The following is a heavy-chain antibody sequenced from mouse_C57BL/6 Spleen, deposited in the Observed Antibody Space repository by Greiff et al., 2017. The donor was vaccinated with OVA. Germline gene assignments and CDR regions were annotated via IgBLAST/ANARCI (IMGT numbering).Heavy chain of an antibody. V-gene: IGHV6-6*01. CDR1: GFTFSDAW. D-gene: IGHD1-1*01. CDR3: TTLRYPYWYFDV. CDR2: IRNKANNHAT. J-gene: IGHJ1*03. Sequence: EVQGVESGGGLVQPGGSMKLSCAASGFTFSDAWMAWVRQSPEKGLEWVAEIRNKANNHATYYAESVKGRFTISSDDSKSSVYLQMNSLRAEDTGIYYCTTLRYPYWYFDVWGTGTTVTVSS.